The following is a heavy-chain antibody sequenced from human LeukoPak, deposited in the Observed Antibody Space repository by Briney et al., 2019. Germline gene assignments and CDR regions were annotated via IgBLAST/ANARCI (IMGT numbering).Heavy chain of an antibody. V-gene: IGHV1-46*01. D-gene: IGHD3-22*01. CDR3: ARDRITMIVVEETFDY. CDR1: RYTFTSYY. J-gene: IGHJ4*02. CDR2: INPSGGST. Sequence: ASVKVSCKASRYTFTSYYMHWVRQAPGQGLEWMGIINPSGGSTSYAQKFQGRVTMTRDTSTSTVYMELSSLRSEDTAVYYCARDRITMIVVEETFDYWGQGTLVTVSS.